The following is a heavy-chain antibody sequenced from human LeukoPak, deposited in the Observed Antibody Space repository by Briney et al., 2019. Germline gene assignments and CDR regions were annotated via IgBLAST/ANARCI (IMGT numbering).Heavy chain of an antibody. D-gene: IGHD1-26*01. V-gene: IGHV1-2*06. CDR2: INPNSGGT. Sequence: ASVKVSCMASGYTFTGYYMHWVRQAPGQGLEWMGRINPNSGGTNYAQKFQGRVTMTRDTSISTAYMELSRLRSDDTAVYYCARVRWELRSFDYWGQGTLVTVSS. CDR3: ARVRWELRSFDY. CDR1: GYTFTGYY. J-gene: IGHJ4*02.